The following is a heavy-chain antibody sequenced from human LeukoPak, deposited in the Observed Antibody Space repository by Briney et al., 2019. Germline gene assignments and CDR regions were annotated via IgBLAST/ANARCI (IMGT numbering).Heavy chain of an antibody. CDR2: IYYSGST. CDR1: GGSISSSSYY. Sequence: SETLSLTSTVSGGSISSSSYYWGWIGQPPGKGLEWIGSIYYSGSTYYNPTLKSRVTISVDTSKNQFSLKLSSVTAADTAVYYCASKTHARPLLFSDYWGQGTLVTVSS. D-gene: IGHD2-21*02. J-gene: IGHJ4*02. CDR3: ASKTHARPLLFSDY. V-gene: IGHV4-39*01.